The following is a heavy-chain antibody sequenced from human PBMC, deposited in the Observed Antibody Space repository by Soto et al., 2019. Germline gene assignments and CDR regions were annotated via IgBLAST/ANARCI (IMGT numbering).Heavy chain of an antibody. CDR1: GGSFSGYY. V-gene: IGHV4-34*01. J-gene: IGHJ4*02. CDR2: VNHSGNT. Sequence: PSEPLSLTCAVYGGSFSGYYWSWIRQPPGKGLEWIGEVNHSGNTNENPSLKSRVTLSVDTSKNQFSLKLRSVTAADTDVYYCARGITMTVTGQGGAPEKYYFDSWGQGGLVTVYS. CDR3: ARGITMTVTGQGGAPEKYYFDS. D-gene: IGHD3-22*01.